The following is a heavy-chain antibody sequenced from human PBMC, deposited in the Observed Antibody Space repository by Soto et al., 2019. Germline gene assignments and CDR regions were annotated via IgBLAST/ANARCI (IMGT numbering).Heavy chain of an antibody. CDR1: GGSFSGYY. Sequence: QVQLQQWGAGLLKPSETLSLTCAVYGGSFSGYYWRWIRQPPGKGLEWIGEINHSGSTNYNQSLSSRVTKSVGTSKNHCSLKLSSVTAADTAVYYCARGRYCSSTSCYTHYYVYGIDVWGQATTVTVSS. V-gene: IGHV4-34*01. D-gene: IGHD2-2*02. J-gene: IGHJ6*02. CDR2: INHSGST. CDR3: ARGRYCSSTSCYTHYYVYGIDV.